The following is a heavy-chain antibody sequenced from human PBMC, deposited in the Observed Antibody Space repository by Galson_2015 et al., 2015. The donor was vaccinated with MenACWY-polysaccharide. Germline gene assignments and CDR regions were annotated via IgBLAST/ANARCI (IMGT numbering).Heavy chain of an antibody. V-gene: IGHV3-7*01. CDR2: IKKDGSEK. CDR3: ARGHYGMDV. J-gene: IGHJ6*02. CDR1: GFTFSSYT. Sequence: SLRLSCAASGFTFSSYTMTWVRQAPGKGLEWVANIKKDGSEKYYVDSVKGRFTISRDNALYLQMNSLRAEDTAVYFCARGHYGMDVWGQGATVTVSS.